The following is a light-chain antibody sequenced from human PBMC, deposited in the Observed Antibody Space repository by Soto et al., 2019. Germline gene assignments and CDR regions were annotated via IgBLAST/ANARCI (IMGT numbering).Light chain of an antibody. CDR3: CSYAGSYTYV. Sequence: QSVLSQPRSVSGSPGQSLTISCTGTSSDVGAYNYVSWYQHHPGKAPKLVIHGVTKRPSGVPDRFSGSKSGNTASLAISGLQGDDEADYYCCSYAGSYTYVFGIGTKVTVL. V-gene: IGLV2-11*01. J-gene: IGLJ1*01. CDR2: GVT. CDR1: SSDVGAYNY.